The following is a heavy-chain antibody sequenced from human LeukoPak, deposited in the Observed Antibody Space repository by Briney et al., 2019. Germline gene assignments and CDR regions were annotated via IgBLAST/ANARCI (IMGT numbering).Heavy chain of an antibody. CDR1: GGTFSSYA. CDR3: ASSSVVVVAAIDI. V-gene: IGHV1-69*04. CDR2: IIPILGIA. Sequence: ASVKVSCKASGGTFSSYAISWVRQAPGQGLEWMGRIIPILGIANYAQKFQGRVTITADKSTSTAYMELSSLRSEDTAVYYCASSSVVVVAAIDIWGQGTMVTVSS. J-gene: IGHJ3*02. D-gene: IGHD2-15*01.